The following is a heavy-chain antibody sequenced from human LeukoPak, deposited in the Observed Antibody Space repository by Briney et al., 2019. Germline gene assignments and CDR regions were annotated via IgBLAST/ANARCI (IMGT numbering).Heavy chain of an antibody. CDR3: ASHTVTNSGDYYYYMDV. CDR2: MNPNSGNI. CDR1: GYTFTSYD. Sequence: GASVKVSCKASGYTFTSYDINWVRQATGQGLEWMGWMNPNSGNIGYAQKFQGRVTMTRNTSISTAYMELSSLRSEDTAVYYCASHTVTNSGDYYYYMDVWGKGTTVTVSS. D-gene: IGHD4-11*01. J-gene: IGHJ6*03. V-gene: IGHV1-8*01.